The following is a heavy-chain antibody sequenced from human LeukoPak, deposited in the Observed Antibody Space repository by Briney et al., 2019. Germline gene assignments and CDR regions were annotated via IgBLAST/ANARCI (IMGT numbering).Heavy chain of an antibody. CDR2: MNPNSGNT. D-gene: IGHD3-16*02. J-gene: IGHJ6*02. CDR1: GYTFTSYG. Sequence: ASVKASCKASGYTFTSYGINWVRQATGQGLEWMGWMNPNSGNTGYAQKFQGRVTMTRNTSISTAYMELSSLRSEDTAVYYCASQTYYDYVWGSYRYDYYYGMDVWGQGTTVTVSS. CDR3: ASQTYYDYVWGSYRYDYYYGMDV. V-gene: IGHV1-8*01.